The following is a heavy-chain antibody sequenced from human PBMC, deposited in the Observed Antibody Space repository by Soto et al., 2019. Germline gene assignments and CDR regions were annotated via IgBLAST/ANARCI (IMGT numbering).Heavy chain of an antibody. CDR1: GGSISSGGYS. CDR3: ERKSDVGRWDLNWFDT. D-gene: IGHD1-26*01. Sequence: SETLSLTCAVSGGSISSGGYSWSWIRQPPGKGLEWIGYIYHSGSTYYNPSLKSRVTISVDRSKNQFSLKLSSVTAAETAVYYCERKSDVGRWDLNWFDTWGQGTLVTVSS. V-gene: IGHV4-30-2*01. CDR2: IYHSGST. J-gene: IGHJ5*02.